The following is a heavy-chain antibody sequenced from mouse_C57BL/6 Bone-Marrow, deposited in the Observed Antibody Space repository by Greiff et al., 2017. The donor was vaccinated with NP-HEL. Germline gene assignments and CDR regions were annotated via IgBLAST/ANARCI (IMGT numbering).Heavy chain of an antibody. J-gene: IGHJ1*03. V-gene: IGHV1-7*01. Sequence: VKLQQSGAELAKPGASVKLSCKASGYTFTSYWMHWVKQRPGTGLEWIGYINPSSGYTKYNQKFKDQATLTADKSSSTAYMQLSSLTYEDSAVYYCARAYDYDVHWYFDVWGTGTTVTVSS. D-gene: IGHD2-4*01. CDR2: INPSSGYT. CDR1: GYTFTSYW. CDR3: ARAYDYDVHWYFDV.